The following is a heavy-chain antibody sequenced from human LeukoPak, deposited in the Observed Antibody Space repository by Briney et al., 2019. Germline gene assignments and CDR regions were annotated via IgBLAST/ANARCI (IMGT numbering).Heavy chain of an antibody. D-gene: IGHD3-22*01. CDR2: ISGSGGST. V-gene: IGHV3-23*01. CDR1: GITLSNYG. J-gene: IGHJ4*02. Sequence: GGSLRLSCAVSGITLSNYGMSWVRQAPGKGLVWVAGISGSGGSTYYADSVKGRFTISRDNSKNTLYLQMISLRAEDTAVYFCAKRGVVIRVILVGFHKEAYYFDSWGQGALVTVSS. CDR3: AKRGVVIRVILVGFHKEAYYFDS.